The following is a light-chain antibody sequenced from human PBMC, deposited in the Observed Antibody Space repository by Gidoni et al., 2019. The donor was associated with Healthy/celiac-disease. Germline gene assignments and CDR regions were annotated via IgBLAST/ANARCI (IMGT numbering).Light chain of an antibody. CDR3: CSYAGTSWV. CDR2: DVS. J-gene: IGLJ1*01. V-gene: IGLV2-11*01. Sequence: QSALTPPRPVSGSAGHSVPIACTGTSSDVGGYNYVSWSQHHPGKAPKLMIYDVSKRPSGVPGRFSGSKSGNTASLTISGLQAEDEADYYCCSYAGTSWVFGTGTKVTVL. CDR1: SSDVGGYNY.